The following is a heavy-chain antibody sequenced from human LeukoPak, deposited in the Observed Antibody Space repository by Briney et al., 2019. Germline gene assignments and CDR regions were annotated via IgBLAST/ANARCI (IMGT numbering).Heavy chain of an antibody. CDR1: GYTFTSYY. V-gene: IGHV1-46*01. CDR3: ARGMIVVVINPDAFVI. CDR2: INPSGGST. D-gene: IGHD3-22*01. J-gene: IGHJ3*02. Sequence: ASVKVSCKASGYTFTSYYMHWVRQAPGQGLEWMGIINPSGGSTSYAQKFQGRVTMTRDTSTSTVYMELSSLRSEDTAVYYCARGMIVVVINPDAFVIWGQGTMVTVSS.